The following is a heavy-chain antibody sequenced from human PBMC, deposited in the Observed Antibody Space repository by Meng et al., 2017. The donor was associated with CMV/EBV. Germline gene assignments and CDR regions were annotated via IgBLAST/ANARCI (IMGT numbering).Heavy chain of an antibody. Sequence: SFRGYYWSWIRQPPGKGLEWIGEINHSGSTNYNPSLKSRVTISVDTSKNQFSLKLSSVTAADTAVYYCARPNHYCSSTSCPNWFDPWGQGTLVTVSS. J-gene: IGHJ5*02. CDR2: INHSGST. CDR3: ARPNHYCSSTSCPNWFDP. D-gene: IGHD2-2*01. CDR1: SFRGYY. V-gene: IGHV4-34*01.